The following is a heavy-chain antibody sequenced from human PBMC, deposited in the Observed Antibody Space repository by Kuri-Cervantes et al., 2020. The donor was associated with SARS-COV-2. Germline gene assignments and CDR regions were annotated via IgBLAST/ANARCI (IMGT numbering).Heavy chain of an antibody. CDR2: FDPEDGET. CDR3: ARGLSGSYGMDV. CDR1: GYTLTELS. V-gene: IGHV1-24*01. J-gene: IGHJ6*02. Sequence: ASVKVSCKVSGYTLTELSMHWVRQVPGKGLEWMGGFDPEDGETIYAQKFQGRVTMTEDTSTDTAYMELSSLRSEDTAVYYCARGLSGSYGMDVWGQGTTVTVSS. D-gene: IGHD1-26*01.